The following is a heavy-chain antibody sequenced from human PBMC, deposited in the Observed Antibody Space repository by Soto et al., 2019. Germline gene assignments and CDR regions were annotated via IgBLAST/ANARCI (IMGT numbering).Heavy chain of an antibody. V-gene: IGHV1-69*01. CDR1: ADTFSSSA. CDR3: ASDLISNYHSYGMDV. CDR2: IIPFFHAA. J-gene: IGHJ6*02. Sequence: QVQLVQSGAEVKKPGSSVKVSCKASADTFSSSAFSWVRQAPGQGLEWMGGIIPFFHAANYAQRFQGRGTTTADESTSTVYMELSSLRSEDRALYYCASDLISNYHSYGMDVWGQGTTVTVSS.